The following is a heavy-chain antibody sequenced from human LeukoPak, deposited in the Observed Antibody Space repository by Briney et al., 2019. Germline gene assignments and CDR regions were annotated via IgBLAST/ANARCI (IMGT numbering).Heavy chain of an antibody. Sequence: GGSLRLSCAASGFTFSSYGMHWVRQAPGKGLEWVAFIRYDGSNKYYADSVKGRFTISRYNSKNTLYLQMNSLRAEDTAVYYCAKDEYQLLWGHMDVWGKGTTVPVSS. D-gene: IGHD2-2*01. CDR2: IRYDGSNK. V-gene: IGHV3-30*02. J-gene: IGHJ6*04. CDR3: AKDEYQLLWGHMDV. CDR1: GFTFSSYG.